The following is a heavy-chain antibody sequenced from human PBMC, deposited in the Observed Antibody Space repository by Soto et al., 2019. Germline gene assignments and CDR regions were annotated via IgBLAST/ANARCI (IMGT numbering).Heavy chain of an antibody. Sequence: VASVRVSCKASGYTFTGYYMHWVRQAPGQGLEWMGWINPNSGGTNYAQKFQGRVTMTRDTSISTAYMELSRLRSDDTAVYYCARAPNPRTTCSSHSAGYYYGMDVWGQGTTFTVS. CDR3: ARAPNPRTTCSSHSAGYYYGMDV. CDR1: GYTFTGYY. V-gene: IGHV1-2*02. J-gene: IGHJ6*02. D-gene: IGHD2-15*01. CDR2: INPNSGGT.